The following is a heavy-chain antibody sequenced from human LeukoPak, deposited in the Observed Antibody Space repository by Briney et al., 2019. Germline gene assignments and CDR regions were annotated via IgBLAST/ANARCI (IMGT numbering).Heavy chain of an antibody. CDR3: ARDDPTLFWSGSPFY. J-gene: IGHJ4*02. Sequence: GGSLGLSCAASGFTFSSYWMSWVRQAPGKGLEWVANIKQDGSEKYYVDSVKGRFTISRDNAKNSLYLQMNSLRAEDTAVYYCARDDPTLFWSGSPFYWGQGTLVTVSS. D-gene: IGHD3-3*01. CDR1: GFTFSSYW. CDR2: IKQDGSEK. V-gene: IGHV3-7*01.